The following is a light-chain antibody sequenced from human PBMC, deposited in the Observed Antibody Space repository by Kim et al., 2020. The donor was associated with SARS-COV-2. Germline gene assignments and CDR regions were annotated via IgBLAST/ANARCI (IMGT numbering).Light chain of an antibody. CDR2: DVF. CDR3: SSYSSPQIL. J-gene: IGLJ2*01. Sequence: QSALTQPASVSGSPGQSIIISCSGSSSDIGPFNHVSWYQQHPDRAPKLVIYDVFNRPSGVSNRFSGSKSANTASLTISGLQPDDEAQYFCSSYSSPQILFGGGTKVTVL. V-gene: IGLV2-14*03. CDR1: SSDIGPFNH.